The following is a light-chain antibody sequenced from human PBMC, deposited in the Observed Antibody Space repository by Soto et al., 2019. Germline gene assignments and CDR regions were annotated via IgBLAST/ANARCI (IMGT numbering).Light chain of an antibody. CDR1: SSDVGGYNY. J-gene: IGLJ1*01. CDR3: SSYTSSKSYV. Sequence: QSVLTQPASVSGSTGQSITISCTRTSSDVGGYNYVSWYQQDPGKAPKLMIYDVSYRPSGVSNRFSGSKSGNTASLTISGLQAEDEADYYCSSYTSSKSYVFGTGTKLTVL. V-gene: IGLV2-14*01. CDR2: DVS.